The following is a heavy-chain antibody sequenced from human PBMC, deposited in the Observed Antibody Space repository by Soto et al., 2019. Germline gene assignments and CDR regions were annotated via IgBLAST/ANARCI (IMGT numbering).Heavy chain of an antibody. CDR3: ARDIVVYARRTGWFDP. J-gene: IGHJ5*02. Sequence: PSETLSLTCTVSGGSISSGVYYWSWIRQHPGKGLEWIGYIYYSGSTYYNPSLKSRVTISVDTSKNQFSLKLSSVTAADTAVYYCARDIVVYARRTGWFDPWGQGTLVTVS. D-gene: IGHD2-8*02. CDR2: IYYSGST. V-gene: IGHV4-31*03. CDR1: GGSISSGVYY.